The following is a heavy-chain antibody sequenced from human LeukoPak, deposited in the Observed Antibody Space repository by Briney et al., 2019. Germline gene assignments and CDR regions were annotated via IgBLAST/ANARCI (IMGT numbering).Heavy chain of an antibody. D-gene: IGHD3-9*01. CDR2: IIPIFGTA. J-gene: IGHJ6*04. V-gene: IGHV1-69*13. CDR1: GGTFSSYA. Sequence: GASVKVSCTASGGTFSSYAISWVRQAPGQGLEWMGGIIPIFGTANYAQKFQGRVTITADESTSTAYMELSSLRSEDTAVYYCARRPYYDILTGPNSHYYGMDVWGKGTTVTVSS. CDR3: ARRPYYDILTGPNSHYYGMDV.